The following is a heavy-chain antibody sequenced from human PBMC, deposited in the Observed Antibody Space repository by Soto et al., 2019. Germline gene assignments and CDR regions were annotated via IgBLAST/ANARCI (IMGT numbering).Heavy chain of an antibody. CDR3: AKGDCSGGRCYRGFDY. Sequence: EVQVLESGGGLVQPGGSLRLSCVGSGFTFSSYDMSWVRQAPGKGLEWVSGVSASGSITSYADSAKDRFTISRDNAKNAMYLQMNSLRAEDTAVYYCAKGDCSGGRCYRGFDYWGQGTLVTVSS. D-gene: IGHD2-15*01. J-gene: IGHJ4*02. CDR2: VSASGSIT. V-gene: IGHV3-23*01. CDR1: GFTFSSYD.